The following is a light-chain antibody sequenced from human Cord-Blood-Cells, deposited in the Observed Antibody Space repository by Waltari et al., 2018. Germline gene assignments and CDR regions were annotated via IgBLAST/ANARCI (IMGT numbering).Light chain of an antibody. CDR3: QSYDSSLSGSV. Sequence: QSVLTQPPSVSGAPGPRLTISCTGSSSNIWAGYDVHWYQQLPGTAPKILIYGNRNRPSGVPDRVSGSKSGTSASLAITGLQAEDEADSYCQSYDSSLSGSVFGGGTKLTVL. CDR1: SSNIWAGYD. V-gene: IGLV1-40*01. CDR2: GNR. J-gene: IGLJ3*02.